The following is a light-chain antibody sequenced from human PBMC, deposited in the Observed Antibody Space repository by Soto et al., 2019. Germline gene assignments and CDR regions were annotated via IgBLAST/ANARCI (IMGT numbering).Light chain of an antibody. Sequence: IVMTQSPATLSVSPGERATLSCRASQSVSSKLAWYQQEPGQAPRLLIYGASTRATGIPARFSGSGSGTEFTLTIGSLQSEDFAVYYCQQYNYWPITFGQGTRLEIK. CDR3: QQYNYWPIT. V-gene: IGKV3-15*01. J-gene: IGKJ5*01. CDR2: GAS. CDR1: QSVSSK.